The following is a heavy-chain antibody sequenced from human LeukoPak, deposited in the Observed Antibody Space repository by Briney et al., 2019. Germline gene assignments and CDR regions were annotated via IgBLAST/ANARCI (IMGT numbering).Heavy chain of an antibody. D-gene: IGHD3-3*01. V-gene: IGHV3-30*03. CDR1: GFTFSSYG. J-gene: IGHJ6*02. Sequence: GGSLRLPCAASGFTFSSYGMHWVRQAPGKGLEWVAVISYDGSNKYYADSVKGRFTISRDNAKNSLYLQMNSLRAEDTAVYYCAREELRFLEWSLYYYYGMDVWGQGTTVTVSS. CDR2: ISYDGSNK. CDR3: AREELRFLEWSLYYYYGMDV.